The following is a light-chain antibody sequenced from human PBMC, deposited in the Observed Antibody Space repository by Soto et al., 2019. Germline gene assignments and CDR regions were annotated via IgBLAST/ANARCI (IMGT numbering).Light chain of an antibody. Sequence: DIQMTQSPSTLSASVGDRVTITCRASQSFGSWLAWYQQKPGKAPKLLIYDVSSLEFGVPPRFSGSGSGTDFTLTITSLQPDDFATYYCQQYNISPSSFGQGTRVEIK. J-gene: IGKJ2*04. CDR1: QSFGSW. CDR3: QQYNISPSS. V-gene: IGKV1-5*01. CDR2: DVS.